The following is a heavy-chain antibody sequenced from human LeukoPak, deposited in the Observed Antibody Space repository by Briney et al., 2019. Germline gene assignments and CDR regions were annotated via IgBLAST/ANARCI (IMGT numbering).Heavy chain of an antibody. J-gene: IGHJ4*02. D-gene: IGHD1-26*01. V-gene: IGHV1-18*01. CDR2: ISGHNGNT. CDR3: VRGGSHSGYDY. Sequence: ASVKVSCKASGYTFNSLDFTWVRQAPGQGLEWVGWISGHNGNTNYAQKLQGRVTMTTDTFTSTAYMELRSLRSDDTAVYYCVRGGSHSGYDYWGQGTLVTVSS. CDR1: GYTFNSLD.